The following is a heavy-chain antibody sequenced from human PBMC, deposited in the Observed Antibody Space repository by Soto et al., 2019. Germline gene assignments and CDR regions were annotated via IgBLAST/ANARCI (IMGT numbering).Heavy chain of an antibody. CDR3: ARDDPLYYFDY. J-gene: IGHJ4*02. CDR1: GFTFSSYS. Sequence: EVQLVESGGGLVKPGGSLRLSCAASGFTFSSYSMNWVRQAPGKGLEWVSSISSSSSYIYYADSVKGRFTISRDNAKNSLYLQMNSLRAEDTVVYYCARDDPLYYFDYWGQGTLVTVSS. V-gene: IGHV3-21*01. CDR2: ISSSSSYI.